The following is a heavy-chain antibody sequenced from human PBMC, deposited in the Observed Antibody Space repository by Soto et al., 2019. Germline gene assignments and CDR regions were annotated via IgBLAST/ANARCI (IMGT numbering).Heavy chain of an antibody. V-gene: IGHV4-39*01. CDR3: ARMGDFWSGPGELDP. Sequence: ETLSLTCTVSGGSISSSNYYWAWIRQSPGKGMEWIGSVYYNGFTYYNPSLKSRVTISVDASKNQFSLKLTSVTAADTAFYYCARMGDFWSGPGELDPWGQGTLVTVSS. D-gene: IGHD3-3*01. J-gene: IGHJ5*02. CDR1: GGSISSSNYY. CDR2: VYYNGFT.